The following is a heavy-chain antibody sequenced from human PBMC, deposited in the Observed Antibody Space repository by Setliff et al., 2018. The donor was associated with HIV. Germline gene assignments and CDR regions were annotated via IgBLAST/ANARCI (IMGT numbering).Heavy chain of an antibody. CDR3: VRDLTTIVTRKVFDI. J-gene: IGHJ3*02. V-gene: IGHV3-23*01. CDR2: LSATGVTT. CDR1: GFTFSNAW. D-gene: IGHD4-4*01. Sequence: PGGSLRLSCAASGFTFSNAWMSWVRQAPGKGLEWVSGLSATGVTTHYADSVKGRFTISRDNSKNTLYVQMNSLRADDTAVYYCVRDLTTIVTRKVFDIWGQGTMVTVSS.